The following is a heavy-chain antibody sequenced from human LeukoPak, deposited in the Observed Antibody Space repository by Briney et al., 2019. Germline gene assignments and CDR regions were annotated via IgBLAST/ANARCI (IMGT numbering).Heavy chain of an antibody. V-gene: IGHV3-48*01. D-gene: IGHD4-17*01. CDR2: IATSSSTI. CDR1: GFTFSTYT. J-gene: IGHJ5*02. Sequence: GGSLRLSCAASGFTFSTYTMNWVRQPPGKGLEWVSNIATSSSTIYYADSVKGRFTISRDNSKNTLYLKMNSLRAEDTAAYYCALLNDYGDYDWFDPWGQGTLVTVSS. CDR3: ALLNDYGDYDWFDP.